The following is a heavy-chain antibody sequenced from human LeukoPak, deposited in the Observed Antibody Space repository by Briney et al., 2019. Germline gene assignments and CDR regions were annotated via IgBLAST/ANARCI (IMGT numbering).Heavy chain of an antibody. D-gene: IGHD1-7*01. CDR2: ISYDGSNK. CDR1: GFTFSSYA. V-gene: IGHV3-30-3*01. Sequence: GRSLRLSCAASGFTFSSYAMHWVRQAPGKGLEWVAVISYDGSNKYYADSVKGRFTISRDNSKNTLYLQMNSLRAEDTVVYYCARDLFITGTTSYFDYWGQGTLVTVSS. J-gene: IGHJ4*02. CDR3: ARDLFITGTTSYFDY.